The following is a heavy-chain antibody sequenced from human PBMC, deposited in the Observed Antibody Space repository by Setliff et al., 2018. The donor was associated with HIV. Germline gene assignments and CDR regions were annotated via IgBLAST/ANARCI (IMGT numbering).Heavy chain of an antibody. D-gene: IGHD3-3*01. Sequence: SETLSLTCTVSGGSISSHYWSWIRQPPGKGLEWIGFISYSGSPNSNPSLKSRVTISVDTSKNQFSLKLSSVTAADTAVYYCARGWLSLFGVVSYFDYWGQGTLVTVSS. CDR2: ISYSGSP. CDR3: ARGWLSLFGVVSYFDY. V-gene: IGHV4-59*11. J-gene: IGHJ4*02. CDR1: GGSISSHY.